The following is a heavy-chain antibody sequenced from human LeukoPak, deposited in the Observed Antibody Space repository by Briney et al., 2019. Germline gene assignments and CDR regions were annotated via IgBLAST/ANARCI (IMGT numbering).Heavy chain of an antibody. CDR1: GFTFSSYS. D-gene: IGHD6-6*01. CDR2: INHDGSDK. V-gene: IGHV3-7*01. Sequence: PGGSLRLSCAASGFTFSSYSMTWVRQAPRKGLEWVATINHDGSDKYYVDSVKGRFTISRDNAKNSLYLQMNSLRAEDTAVYYCARAARDFDYWGQGTLVTVSS. CDR3: ARAARDFDY. J-gene: IGHJ4*02.